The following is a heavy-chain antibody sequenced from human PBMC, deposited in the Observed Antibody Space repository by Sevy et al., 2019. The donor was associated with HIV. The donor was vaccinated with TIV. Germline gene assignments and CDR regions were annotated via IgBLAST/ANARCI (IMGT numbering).Heavy chain of an antibody. J-gene: IGHJ4*02. CDR1: GFTFNTYS. D-gene: IGHD2-21*01. Sequence: GGSLRLSCAASGFTFNTYSLIWVRQTPGKGLEWLSFIGTAAGVTYYPDSVKGRFTISRANAKNSLYLQMNSLRDEDTSLYYCARCPGHYSIDYWGQGTLVTVSS. CDR3: ARCPGHYSIDY. V-gene: IGHV3-48*02. CDR2: IGTAAGVT.